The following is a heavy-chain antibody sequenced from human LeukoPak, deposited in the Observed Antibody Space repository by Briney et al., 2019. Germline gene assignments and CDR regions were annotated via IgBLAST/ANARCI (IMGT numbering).Heavy chain of an antibody. D-gene: IGHD3-3*01. CDR3: ARGPKGFLEWLLYRLDY. J-gene: IGHJ4*02. CDR2: IYYSGST. CDR1: GGSISSSSYY. V-gene: IGHV4-39*01. Sequence: SETLSLTCTVSGGSISSSSYYWGWIRQPPGKGLGWIGSIYYSGSTYYNPSLKSRVTISVDTSKNQFSLKLSSVTAADTAVYYCARGPKGFLEWLLYRLDYWGQGTLVTVSS.